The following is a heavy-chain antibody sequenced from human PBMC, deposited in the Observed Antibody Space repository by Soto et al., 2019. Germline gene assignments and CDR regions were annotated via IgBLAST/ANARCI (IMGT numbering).Heavy chain of an antibody. D-gene: IGHD3-10*01. CDR1: GDSFGSYA. CDR2: IIPVFGTT. J-gene: IGHJ5*02. Sequence: QRQLVQSGPEVKKPGSSVTVSCKASGDSFGSYAVSWVRQAPGQALDWMGAIIPVFGTTNYTQKFQGRVTITAVDSTTTAYMELSSLRSDDTAVYYCARDPFGRFDPWGQGTLVTVS. CDR3: ARDPFGRFDP. V-gene: IGHV1-69*01.